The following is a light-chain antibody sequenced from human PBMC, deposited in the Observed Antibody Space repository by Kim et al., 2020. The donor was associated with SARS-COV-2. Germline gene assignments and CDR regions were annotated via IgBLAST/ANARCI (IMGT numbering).Light chain of an antibody. J-gene: IGLJ7*01. Sequence: QSALTQPASVSGSPGQSITISCTGTISDVGGYNYVSWYQQHPGKAPKLMIYDVSNRPSGVSKRFSGSKSGNTASLTISGLQAEDEADYHCSSYTSSSTLVFGGGTQLTVL. CDR1: ISDVGGYNY. CDR2: DVS. CDR3: SSYTSSSTLV. V-gene: IGLV2-14*03.